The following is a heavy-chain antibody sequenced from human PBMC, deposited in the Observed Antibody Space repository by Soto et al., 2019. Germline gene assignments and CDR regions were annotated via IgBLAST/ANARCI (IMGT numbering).Heavy chain of an antibody. CDR3: ARLSRYDFWSGYYIYNWFDP. V-gene: IGHV5-51*01. J-gene: IGHJ5*02. D-gene: IGHD3-3*01. Sequence: GESLKISCKGSGYSFTSYWIGWVRQMPGKGLEWMGIIYPGDSDTRYSPSFQGQVTISADKSISTAYLQWSSLKASDTAMYYCARLSRYDFWSGYYIYNWFDPWGQGTLVTFSS. CDR1: GYSFTSYW. CDR2: IYPGDSDT.